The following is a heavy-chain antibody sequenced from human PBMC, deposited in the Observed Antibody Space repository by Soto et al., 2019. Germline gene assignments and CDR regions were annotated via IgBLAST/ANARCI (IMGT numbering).Heavy chain of an antibody. CDR3: AKGSPSYDILTGYYSLGYYYGMDV. CDR2: ISWNSGSI. D-gene: IGHD3-9*01. Sequence: PGGYLRLSCAASGFTFDDYAMHWVRQAPGKGLEWVSGISWNSGSIGYADSVKGRFTISRDNAKNSLYLQMNSLRAEDTALYYCAKGSPSYDILTGYYSLGYYYGMDVWGPGTTVTVSS. CDR1: GFTFDDYA. J-gene: IGHJ6*02. V-gene: IGHV3-9*01.